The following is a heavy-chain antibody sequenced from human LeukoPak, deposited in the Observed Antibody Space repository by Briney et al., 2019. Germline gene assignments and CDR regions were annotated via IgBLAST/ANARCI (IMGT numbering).Heavy chain of an antibody. CDR2: ISGSGGST. CDR1: GFTFSSYA. D-gene: IGHD3-22*01. Sequence: GGSLRLSCAASGFTFSSYAMSWVRQALGKWLEWVSAISGSGGSTYYADSVKGRFTISRDNAKNSLYLQMNSLRAEDTALYYCAKMPTPIYYDSSGSGDYFDYWGQGTLVTVSS. J-gene: IGHJ4*02. V-gene: IGHV3-23*01. CDR3: AKMPTPIYYDSSGSGDYFDY.